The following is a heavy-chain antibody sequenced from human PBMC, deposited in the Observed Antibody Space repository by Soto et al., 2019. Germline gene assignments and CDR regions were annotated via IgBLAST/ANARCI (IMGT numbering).Heavy chain of an antibody. CDR3: ARYAEGDSYYYGMDV. CDR1: GGSFSGYY. Sequence: SETLYLTCAVYGGSFSGYYWSWIRQPPGKGLEWIGEINHSGSTNYNPSLKSRVTISVDTSKNQFSLKLSSVTAADTAVYYCARYAEGDSYYYGMDVWGQGTTVTVSS. V-gene: IGHV4-34*01. J-gene: IGHJ6*02. CDR2: INHSGST.